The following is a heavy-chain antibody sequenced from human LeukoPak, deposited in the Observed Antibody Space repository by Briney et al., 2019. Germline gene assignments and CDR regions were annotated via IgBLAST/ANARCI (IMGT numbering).Heavy chain of an antibody. Sequence: SETLSLTCTVSGGSISSSSYYWGWIRQPPGKGLEWIGSIYYSGSTYYNPSLKSRVTISRDTSKSQFFLKLSSVTAADTAVYYCASGGRGATIEDYWGQGTLVTVSS. J-gene: IGHJ4*02. CDR3: ASGGRGATIEDY. CDR1: GGSISSSSYY. V-gene: IGHV4-39*07. CDR2: IYYSGST. D-gene: IGHD5-12*01.